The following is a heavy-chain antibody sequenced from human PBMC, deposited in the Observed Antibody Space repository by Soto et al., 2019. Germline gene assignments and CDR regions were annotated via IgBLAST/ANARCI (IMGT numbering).Heavy chain of an antibody. Sequence: PSETLSLTCAVSGKSLSGYYWSWIRQPPGKALEWIGEINHSGNTNYNPSLKSRVTISVDTSKNQLFRNLSSVTAADTAMYYCARHHVRGRTIAGAAEFWGQGTLVTVSS. CDR1: GKSLSGYY. CDR2: INHSGNT. V-gene: IGHV4-34*01. CDR3: ARHHVRGRTIAGAAEF. D-gene: IGHD1-26*01. J-gene: IGHJ4*02.